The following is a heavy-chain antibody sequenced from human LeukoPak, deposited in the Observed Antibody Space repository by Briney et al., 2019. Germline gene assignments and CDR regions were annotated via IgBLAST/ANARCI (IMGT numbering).Heavy chain of an antibody. CDR3: ARVRVAAAGTVGEYNWFDP. CDR2: IYYSGDT. D-gene: IGHD6-13*01. Sequence: SETLSLTCTVSGGSLSSRSYYWGWIRQPPGKGLEWIANIYYSGDTYYNPSLRRRVTISVGTSRNQFSLKLSSVTAADTAVYYCARVRVAAAGTVGEYNWFDPWGHGTLVTVSS. J-gene: IGHJ5*02. CDR1: GGSLSSRSYY. V-gene: IGHV4-39*07.